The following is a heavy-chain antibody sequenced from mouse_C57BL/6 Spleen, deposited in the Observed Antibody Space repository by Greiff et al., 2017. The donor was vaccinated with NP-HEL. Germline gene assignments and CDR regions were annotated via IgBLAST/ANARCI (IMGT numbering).Heavy chain of an antibody. V-gene: IGHV1-82*01. CDR1: GYAFSSSW. CDR3: AGWGYDGYYAMDY. D-gene: IGHD2-3*01. Sequence: VQLQQSGPELVKPGASVKISCKASGYAFSSSWMNWVKQRPGKGLEWIGRIYPGDGDTNYNGKFKGKATLTADKSSSTAYMQLSSLTSEDSAVYFWAGWGYDGYYAMDYWGQGTSVTVSS. J-gene: IGHJ4*01. CDR2: IYPGDGDT.